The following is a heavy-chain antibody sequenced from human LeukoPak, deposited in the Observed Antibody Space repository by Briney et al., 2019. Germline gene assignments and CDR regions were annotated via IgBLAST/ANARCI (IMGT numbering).Heavy chain of an antibody. V-gene: IGHV4-4*02. Sequence: SGTLSLTCAVSGGSISSSNWWSWVRQHPGKGLEWIGYIYYSGSTYYNPSLKGRVTISVDTSKNQFSLKLSSVTAADTAVYYCARCGYSYGYQDAFDIWGQGTMVTVSS. J-gene: IGHJ3*02. D-gene: IGHD5-18*01. CDR1: GGSISSSNW. CDR3: ARCGYSYGYQDAFDI. CDR2: IYYSGST.